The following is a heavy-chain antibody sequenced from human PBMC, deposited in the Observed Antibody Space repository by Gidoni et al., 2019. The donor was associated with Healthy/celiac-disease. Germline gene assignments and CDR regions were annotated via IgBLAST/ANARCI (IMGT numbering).Heavy chain of an antibody. CDR1: GFTFSSYA. J-gene: IGHJ4*02. CDR3: AKGERSSGWYFPVY. V-gene: IGHV3-23*01. D-gene: IGHD6-19*01. Sequence: EVQLLEAGGGLVQLGGSLRLSCADAGFTFSSYAMSWVRQAPGKGQEWVSAISGSGGSTYYADSVKGRFTISRDNSKNTLYLQMNGLRAEDTAVYYCAKGERSSGWYFPVYWGQGTLVTVSS. CDR2: ISGSGGST.